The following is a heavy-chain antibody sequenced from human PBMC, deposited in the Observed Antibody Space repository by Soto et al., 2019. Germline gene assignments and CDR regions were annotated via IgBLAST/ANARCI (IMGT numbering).Heavy chain of an antibody. V-gene: IGHV3-74*01. CDR2: IDTEGGTI. D-gene: IGHD7-27*01. Sequence: PGGSLRLSCAASGFTFGSHWMHWVRQAPGKGLMWVSRIDTEGGTIDYADSVEGRFTISRDNVKKMLYLQMSSLRPDDTAVYYCARNNWGIDFWGQGVWVTVSS. CDR3: ARNNWGIDF. J-gene: IGHJ4*02. CDR1: GFTFGSHW.